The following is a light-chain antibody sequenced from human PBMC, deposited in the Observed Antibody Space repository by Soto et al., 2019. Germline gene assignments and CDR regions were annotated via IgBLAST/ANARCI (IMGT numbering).Light chain of an antibody. CDR2: GAT. CDR3: QQYSNWPRT. CDR1: QSVATN. V-gene: IGKV3-15*01. J-gene: IGKJ1*01. Sequence: EIVMTQSPATLSVSPGERATLSCRASQSVATNLAWYQQKPGQPPRLLIYGATTRATGIPARFSGSGSGTEFTLTINSLQSEDFAVYFCQQYSNWPRTFGQGTKVDIK.